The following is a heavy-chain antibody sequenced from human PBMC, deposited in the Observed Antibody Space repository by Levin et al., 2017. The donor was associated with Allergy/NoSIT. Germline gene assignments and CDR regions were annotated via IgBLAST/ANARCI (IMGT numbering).Heavy chain of an antibody. D-gene: IGHD6-19*01. J-gene: IGHJ4*02. CDR3: ARQEAVGSLGY. CDR2: IYYRGSA. CDR1: GGSISSSNYY. Sequence: SETLSLTCTVSGGSISSSNYYWGWIRQPPGKGLEWIGSIYYRGSAYYNPSLKSRLTISVDTSKNQFSLKLSSMTAADTAVYYCARQEAVGSLGYWGQGTLVTVSS. V-gene: IGHV4-39*01.